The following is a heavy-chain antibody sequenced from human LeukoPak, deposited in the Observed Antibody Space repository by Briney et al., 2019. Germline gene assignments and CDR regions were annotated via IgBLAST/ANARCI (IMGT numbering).Heavy chain of an antibody. Sequence: GGSLRLSCAASGFTFSSYAMSWVRQAPGKGLEWVSAISGSGGSTYYADSVKGRFTISRDNSKNTLNLQMNSLRAEDTAVYYCATTFGELLSPYFDYWGQGTLVTVSS. CDR3: ATTFGELLSPYFDY. D-gene: IGHD3-10*02. CDR2: ISGSGGST. V-gene: IGHV3-23*01. J-gene: IGHJ4*02. CDR1: GFTFSSYA.